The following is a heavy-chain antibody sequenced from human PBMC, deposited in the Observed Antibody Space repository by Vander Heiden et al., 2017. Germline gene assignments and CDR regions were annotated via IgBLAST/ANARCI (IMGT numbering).Heavy chain of an antibody. CDR1: GFTVSSNY. V-gene: IGHV3-53*01. CDR3: ARGGGYSGYDWGEFDY. Sequence: EVQLVESGGGLIQPGGSLRLSCAASGFTVSSNYISWVREAPGKGLEWVSVIYSGGSTYYADSVKGRFTISRDNSKNTLYLQMNSLRAEDTAVYYCARGGGYSGYDWGEFDYWGQGTLVTVSS. CDR2: IYSGGST. D-gene: IGHD5-12*01. J-gene: IGHJ4*02.